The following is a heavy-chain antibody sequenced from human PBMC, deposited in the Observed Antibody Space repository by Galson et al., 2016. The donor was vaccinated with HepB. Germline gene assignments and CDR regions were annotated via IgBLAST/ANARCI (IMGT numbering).Heavy chain of an antibody. D-gene: IGHD6-19*01. CDR1: GFTFSSYS. J-gene: IGHJ4*02. CDR3: ARPPGISEAGY. CDR2: ISSRSSYI. Sequence: SLRLSCAASGFTFSSYSMYWVRQTPGKGLEWVSSISSRSSYIYYADSVKGRFTISRDNAKNALSLEMNSLRAEDTAMYYCARPPGISEAGYWGQGTLVTVS. V-gene: IGHV3-21*01.